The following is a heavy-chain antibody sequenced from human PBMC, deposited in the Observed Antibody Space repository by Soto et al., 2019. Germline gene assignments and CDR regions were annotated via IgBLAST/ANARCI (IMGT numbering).Heavy chain of an antibody. V-gene: IGHV3-23*01. CDR3: AKRLKWPKVRGVITPYYYYGMDV. D-gene: IGHD3-10*01. CDR2: ISGSGGST. J-gene: IGHJ6*02. CDR1: GFTFSSYA. Sequence: GGSLRLSCAASGFTFSSYAMSWVRQAPGKGLEWVSAISGSGGSTYYADSVKGRFTISRDNSKNTLYLQMNSLRAEDTAVYYCAKRLKWPKVRGVITPYYYYGMDVWGQGTTVTVSS.